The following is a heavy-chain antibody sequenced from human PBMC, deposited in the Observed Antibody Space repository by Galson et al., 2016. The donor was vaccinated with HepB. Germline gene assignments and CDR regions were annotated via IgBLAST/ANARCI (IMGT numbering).Heavy chain of an antibody. V-gene: IGHV3-7*02. CDR2: INLDGSRR. CDR1: GFTFSSYW. J-gene: IGHJ4*02. CDR3: VSGYTSGL. D-gene: IGHD6-19*01. Sequence: LSCAASGFTFSSYWMTWVRQAPGKGLEWVANINLDGSRRYYVDSVKGRFTISRDNGKNSLYLEMKSLRAADTAVYYCVSGYTSGLWGQGTLVTVSS.